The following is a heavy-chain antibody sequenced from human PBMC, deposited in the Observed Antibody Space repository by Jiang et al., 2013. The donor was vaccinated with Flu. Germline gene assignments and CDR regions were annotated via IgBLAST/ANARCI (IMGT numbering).Heavy chain of an antibody. J-gene: IGHJ6*02. CDR3: AKDRDYGGKSFNYYYYGMDV. Sequence: VRRLREGLQWVSAISGSGDTTYYAHSVKGRFTISRDNSKNTLFLQMDSLRAEDAAVYYCAKDRDYGGKSFNYYYYGMDVWGQGTTVTVSS. V-gene: IGHV3-23*01. D-gene: IGHD4-23*01. CDR2: ISGSGDTT.